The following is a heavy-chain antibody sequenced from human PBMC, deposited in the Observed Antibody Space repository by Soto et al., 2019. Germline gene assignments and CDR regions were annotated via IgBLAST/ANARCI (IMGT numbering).Heavy chain of an antibody. CDR1: GGSISSGDYY. V-gene: IGHV4-30-4*01. J-gene: IGHJ5*02. D-gene: IGHD5-12*01. Sequence: QVQLQESGPGLVKPSQTLSLTCTVSGGSISSGDYYWSWIRQPPGKGLEWIGYIYYSGSTYYNPSLKSRVTISVDTSKNQFSLKLSSVTAADTAVYYCAREDAIGLGIVANEGSWFDPWGQGTLVTVSS. CDR3: AREDAIGLGIVANEGSWFDP. CDR2: IYYSGST.